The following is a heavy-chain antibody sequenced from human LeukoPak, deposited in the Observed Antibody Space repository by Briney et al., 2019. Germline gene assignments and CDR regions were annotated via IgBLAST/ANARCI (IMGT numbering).Heavy chain of an antibody. D-gene: IGHD3-3*01. CDR3: ATRRFGYDFWSGYYRYWFDP. CDR2: IYTSGST. J-gene: IGHJ5*02. V-gene: IGHV4-61*02. Sequence: SETLSLTCNVSGDSISSGIHSWSWIRQPAGKGLEYIGRIYTSGSTNYSPSLKSRVTISLDTSKNQVSLNLTSVTAADTAVYYCATRRFGYDFWSGYYRYWFDPWGQGTPVTVSS. CDR1: GDSISSGIHS.